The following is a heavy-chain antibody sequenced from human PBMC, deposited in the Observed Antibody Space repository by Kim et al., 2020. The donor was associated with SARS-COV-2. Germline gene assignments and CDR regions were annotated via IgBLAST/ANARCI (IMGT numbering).Heavy chain of an antibody. D-gene: IGHD3-3*01. J-gene: IGHJ5*02. Sequence: SETLSLTCTVSGGSISSSSYYWGWIRQPPGKGLEWIGSIYYSGSTYYNPSLKSRVTISVDTSKNQFSLKLSSVTAADTAVYYCARVGIKRITIFGVVDPSNLFDPWGQGTLVTVSS. CDR1: GGSISSSSYY. CDR2: IYYSGST. CDR3: ARVGIKRITIFGVVDPSNLFDP. V-gene: IGHV4-39*01.